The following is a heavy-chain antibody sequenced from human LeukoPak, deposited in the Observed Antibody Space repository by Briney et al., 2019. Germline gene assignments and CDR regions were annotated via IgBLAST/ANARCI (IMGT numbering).Heavy chain of an antibody. Sequence: GGSLRLSCAASGFTFSSYRMNWVRRAPGKGLEWVANIKEDESEKYYVDSVKGRFTISRDNAKNSLYLQMNNLRAEDTAVYYCARVLDSSTSRYQSLKYWGQGTLVTVSS. D-gene: IGHD2-2*01. CDR2: IKEDESEK. CDR3: ARVLDSSTSRYQSLKY. CDR1: GFTFSSYR. V-gene: IGHV3-7*01. J-gene: IGHJ1*01.